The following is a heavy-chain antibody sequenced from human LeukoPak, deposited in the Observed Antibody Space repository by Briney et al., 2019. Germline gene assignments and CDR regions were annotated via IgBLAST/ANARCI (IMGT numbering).Heavy chain of an antibody. D-gene: IGHD3-10*01. Sequence: ETLSLTCTVSGGSISSYYWSWIRQPPGKGLEWVSYISSSSSTIYYADSVKGRFTISRDNAKNLLYLQMNSLRAEDTAVYYCARAVGYYGYQPDAFDIWGQGTMVTVSS. CDR3: ARAVGYYGYQPDAFDI. CDR2: ISSSSSTI. V-gene: IGHV3-48*01. CDR1: GGSISSYY. J-gene: IGHJ3*02.